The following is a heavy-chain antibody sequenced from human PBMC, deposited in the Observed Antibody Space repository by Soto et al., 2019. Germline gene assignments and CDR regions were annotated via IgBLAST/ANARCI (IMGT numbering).Heavy chain of an antibody. CDR2: INPNNGGT. Sequence: ASVKVSCKASGYSFTGNSMHWVRQAPGQGLEWMGWINPNNGGTNYAQRFRGWVTMTRDTSVSTAYMDLNRLKSDDTAVYYCARVRQLVGYFYYYMDVWGKGTTVTVSS. V-gene: IGHV1-2*04. J-gene: IGHJ6*03. CDR1: GYSFTGNS. CDR3: ARVRQLVGYFYYYMDV. D-gene: IGHD6-6*01.